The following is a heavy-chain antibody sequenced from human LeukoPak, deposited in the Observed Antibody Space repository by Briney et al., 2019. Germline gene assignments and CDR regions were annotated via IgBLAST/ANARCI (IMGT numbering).Heavy chain of an antibody. CDR2: INPNSGGT. CDR3: ARESDDYGDYAPLDY. Sequence: EASVKVSCKASGYTFTGYYMHWARQAPGQGLEWMGWINPNSGGTNYAQKFQGRVTMTRDTSISTAYMELSRLRSDDTAVYYCARESDDYGDYAPLDYWGQGTLVTVSS. J-gene: IGHJ4*02. CDR1: GYTFTGYY. V-gene: IGHV1-2*02. D-gene: IGHD4-17*01.